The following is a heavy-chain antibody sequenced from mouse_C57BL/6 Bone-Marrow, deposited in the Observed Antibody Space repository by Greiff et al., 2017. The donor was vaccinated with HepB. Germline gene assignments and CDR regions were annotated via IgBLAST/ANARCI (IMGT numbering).Heavy chain of an antibody. CDR1: DSEVFPIAY. D-gene: IGHD1-1*01. CDR2: ILPSIGRT. V-gene: IGHV15-2*01. Sequence: VQLQQSGSELRSPGSSVKLSCKDFDSEVFPIAYMSWVRQKPGHGFEWIGGILPSIGRTIYGEKFEDKATLDADTLSNTAYLELNSLTSEDPAIYYCARRGYYGSSPYWYFDVWGTGTTVTVSS. J-gene: IGHJ1*03. CDR3: ARRGYYGSSPYWYFDV.